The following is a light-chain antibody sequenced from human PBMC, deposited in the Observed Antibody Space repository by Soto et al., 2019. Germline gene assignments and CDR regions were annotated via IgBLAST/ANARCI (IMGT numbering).Light chain of an antibody. CDR1: QDISHC. V-gene: IGKV1-12*01. CDR3: LQGHTFPLT. CDR2: SAT. Sequence: DIQMTQSPSSVSASVGDRVTITCRASQDISHCLAWHQQKPGEAPKLLIYSATTLHSGVPSRFSGSGSGTDFTLTIYSLQPEAFATYFCLQGHTFPLTFGGGTKVEIK. J-gene: IGKJ4*01.